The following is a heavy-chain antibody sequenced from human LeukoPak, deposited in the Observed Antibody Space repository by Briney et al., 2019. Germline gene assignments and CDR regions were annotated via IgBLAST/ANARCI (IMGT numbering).Heavy chain of an antibody. Sequence: ASETLSLTCAVSGGSISSSNWWSWVRQPPGKGLEWIGEIYHSGSTNYNPSLKSRVTISVDKSKNQFPLKLSSVTAADTAVYYCARAGELVPRGFDPWGQGTLVTVSS. CDR1: GGSISSSNW. D-gene: IGHD1-26*01. CDR2: IYHSGST. V-gene: IGHV4-4*02. J-gene: IGHJ5*02. CDR3: ARAGELVPRGFDP.